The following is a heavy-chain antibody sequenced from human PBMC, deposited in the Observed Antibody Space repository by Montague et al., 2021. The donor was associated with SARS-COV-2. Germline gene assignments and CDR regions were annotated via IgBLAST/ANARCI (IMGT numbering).Heavy chain of an antibody. V-gene: IGHV4-34*01. D-gene: IGHD2-15*01. Sequence: SETLSLTCAVYGGSLSGYYWSWIRQPPGKGLEWIGEINHSGSTNYNPSLKSRVTISVDTSKNQFSPKLSSVTAADTAVYYCARGSVDIVVVVAATPPYFDYWGQGTLVTVSS. CDR3: ARGSVDIVVVVAATPPYFDY. CDR2: INHSGST. CDR1: GGSLSGYY. J-gene: IGHJ4*02.